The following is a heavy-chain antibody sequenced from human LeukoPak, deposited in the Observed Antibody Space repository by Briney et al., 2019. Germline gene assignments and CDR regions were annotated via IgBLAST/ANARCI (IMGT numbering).Heavy chain of an antibody. J-gene: IGHJ3*02. V-gene: IGHV3-23*01. CDR3: AKDASRTSFGRPGGNDAFDI. CDR1: GFTISSYD. D-gene: IGHD3-16*01. CDR2: ISGSGGST. Sequence: GGSLTLSCAASGFTISSYDMSWLRQAPGKGLEWVSAISGSGGSTYYADSVKGRFTISRANSKNTLDLHMNSLRAEDTAVYYCAKDASRTSFGRPGGNDAFDIWGQGTMVTVSS.